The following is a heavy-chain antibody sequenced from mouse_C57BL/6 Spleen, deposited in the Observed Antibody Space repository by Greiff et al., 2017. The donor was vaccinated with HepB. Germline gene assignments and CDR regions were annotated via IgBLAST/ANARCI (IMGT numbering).Heavy chain of an antibody. CDR3: AKDVHY. V-gene: IGHV5-4*01. Sequence: EVQVVESGGGLVKPGGSLKLSCAASGFTFSSYAMSWVRQTPEKRLEWVATISDGGSYTYYPDNVKGRFTISRDNAKNNLYLQMSHLKSEDTAMYYCAKDVHYWGQGTTLTVSS. CDR2: ISDGGSYT. J-gene: IGHJ2*01. CDR1: GFTFSSYA.